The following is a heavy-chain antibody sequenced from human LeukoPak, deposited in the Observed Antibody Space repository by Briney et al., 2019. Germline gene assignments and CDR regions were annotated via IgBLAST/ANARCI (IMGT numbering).Heavy chain of an antibody. J-gene: IGHJ6*02. D-gene: IGHD1-1*01. CDR3: ARQQLYYYYYGMDV. V-gene: IGHV4-59*08. CDR2: IYYSGST. Sequence: SETLSLTCTVSGGSISSYYWSWIQQPPGKGLEWIGYIYYSGSTNYNPSLKSRVTISVDTSKNQFSLKLSSVTAADTAVYYCARQQLYYYYYGMDVWGQGTTVTVSS. CDR1: GGSISSYY.